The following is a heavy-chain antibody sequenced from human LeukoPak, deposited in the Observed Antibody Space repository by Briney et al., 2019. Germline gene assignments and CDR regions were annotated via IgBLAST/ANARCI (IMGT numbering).Heavy chain of an antibody. CDR3: ARGDYYGSRGDY. CDR2: IYRDDNT. CDR1: GFTVSTNY. V-gene: IGHV3-66*01. J-gene: IGHJ4*02. D-gene: IGHD3-10*01. Sequence: GGSLRLSCAASGFTVSTNYMSWVRQAPGKGLEWVSVIYRDDNTYYADSVKGRFTISRDNSKNTLYLQMNSLRAEDTAVYYCARGDYYGSRGDYWGQGTLVTVSS.